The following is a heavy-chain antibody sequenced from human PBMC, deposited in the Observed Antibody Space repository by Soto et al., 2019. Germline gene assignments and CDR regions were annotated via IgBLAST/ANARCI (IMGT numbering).Heavy chain of an antibody. D-gene: IGHD3-10*01. CDR2: IYSGGST. CDR3: ARVPHYYGSGSYPQIYYYYGMDV. Sequence: PGGSLRLSCAASGFTVISNYMSWVRQAPGKGLEWVSVIYSGGSTYYADSVKGRFTISRDNSKNTLYLQMNSLRAEDTAVYYCARVPHYYGSGSYPQIYYYYGMDVWGQGTTVTVSS. J-gene: IGHJ6*02. V-gene: IGHV3-53*01. CDR1: GFTVISNY.